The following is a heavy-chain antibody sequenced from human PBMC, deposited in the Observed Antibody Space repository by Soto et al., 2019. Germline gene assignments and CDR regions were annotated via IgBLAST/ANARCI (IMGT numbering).Heavy chain of an antibody. J-gene: IGHJ5*02. Sequence: GGSLRLSCAASGFTFSSYGMHWVRQAPGKGLEWVAVISYGGSNKYYADSVKGRFTISRDNSKNTLYLQMNNLRAEDTAVYYCAKDNCISTSCYRLYDWFDPWGQGTLVTVSS. CDR3: AKDNCISTSCYRLYDWFDP. V-gene: IGHV3-30*18. CDR1: GFTFSSYG. CDR2: ISYGGSNK. D-gene: IGHD2-2*01.